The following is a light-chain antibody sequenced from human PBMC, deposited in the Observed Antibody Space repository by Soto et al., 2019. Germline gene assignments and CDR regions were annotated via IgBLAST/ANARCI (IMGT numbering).Light chain of an antibody. CDR1: QTILTY. Sequence: DIPLSQSPSSLSASVGDRVTITCRASQTILTYLNWYQYKPGTAPKLLIYSGSTLQSGVPARFGGSGSGTDFTLTITSLQPEDFATYYCQQSYNPPVTFGRGTRLEV. CDR3: QQSYNPPVT. V-gene: IGKV1-39*01. J-gene: IGKJ2*01. CDR2: SGS.